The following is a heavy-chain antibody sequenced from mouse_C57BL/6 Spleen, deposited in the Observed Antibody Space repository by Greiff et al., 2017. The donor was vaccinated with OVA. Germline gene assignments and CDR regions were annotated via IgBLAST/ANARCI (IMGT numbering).Heavy chain of an antibody. J-gene: IGHJ2*01. CDR3: ARSSITTVVVDY. D-gene: IGHD1-1*01. CDR2: INPGSGGT. CDR1: GYAFTNYL. Sequence: VKVVESGAELVRPGTSVKVSCKASGYAFTNYLIEWVKQRPGQGLEWIGVINPGSGGTNYNEKVKGKATLTADKSSSTAYMQLSSLTSEDSAVYFCARSSITTVVVDYWGQGTTLTVSS. V-gene: IGHV1-54*01.